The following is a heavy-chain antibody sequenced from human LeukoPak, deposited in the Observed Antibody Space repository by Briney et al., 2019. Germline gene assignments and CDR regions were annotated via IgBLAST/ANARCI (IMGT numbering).Heavy chain of an antibody. CDR3: ARGSAAAYYLFDY. CDR1: GYTFTSYD. J-gene: IGHJ4*02. V-gene: IGHV1-8*01. CDR2: MNPNSGNT. Sequence: ASEKVSCKASGYTFTSYDINWVRQATGQGLEWMGWMNPNSGNTGYAQKFQGRVTMTRNTSISTAYMELSSLRSEDTAVYYCARGSAAAYYLFDYWGQGTLVTVSS. D-gene: IGHD6-13*01.